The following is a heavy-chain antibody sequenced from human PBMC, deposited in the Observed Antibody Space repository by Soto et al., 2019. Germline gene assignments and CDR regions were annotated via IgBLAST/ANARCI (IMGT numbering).Heavy chain of an antibody. D-gene: IGHD2-2*01. V-gene: IGHV3-49*04. J-gene: IGHJ4*02. CDR1: GFTFGNYA. CDR2: IRNQTYGGTT. Sequence: GGSLRLSCTASGFTFGNYAINWVRQAPGEGLEWVGLIRNQTYGGTTEYAASLKGRFTISRDDSSGIAYLQMNSLKTEDSAVYSCTRAESTDIAYFFACWGQGTLVTVSS. CDR3: TRAESTDIAYFFAC.